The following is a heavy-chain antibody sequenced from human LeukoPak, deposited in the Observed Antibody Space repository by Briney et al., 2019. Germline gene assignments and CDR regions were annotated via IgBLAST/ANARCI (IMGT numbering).Heavy chain of an antibody. D-gene: IGHD2-2*01. Sequence: GSLVKVSCKASGGTFSSYAISWVRQAPGQGLEWMGGIIPIFGTANYAQKFQGRVTITTDESTSTAYMELSSLRSEDTAVYYCARGPAAVPAAMGFYFDYWGQGTLVTVSS. V-gene: IGHV1-69*05. CDR2: IIPIFGTA. CDR3: ARGPAAVPAAMGFYFDY. CDR1: GGTFSSYA. J-gene: IGHJ4*02.